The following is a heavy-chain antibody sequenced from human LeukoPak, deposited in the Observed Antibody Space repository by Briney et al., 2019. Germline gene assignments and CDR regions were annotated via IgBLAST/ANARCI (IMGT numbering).Heavy chain of an antibody. V-gene: IGHV3-30-3*01. CDR1: GFTFSSYA. Sequence: GGSLRLSCAASGFTFSSYAMHWVRQAPGKGLEWVAVISYDGSNKYYADSVKGRFTISRDNSKNTLYLQMNSLRAEDTAVYYCARPNLAAAAGTDYFDYWGQGTLVTVPS. CDR3: ARPNLAAAAGTDYFDY. J-gene: IGHJ4*02. D-gene: IGHD6-13*01. CDR2: ISYDGSNK.